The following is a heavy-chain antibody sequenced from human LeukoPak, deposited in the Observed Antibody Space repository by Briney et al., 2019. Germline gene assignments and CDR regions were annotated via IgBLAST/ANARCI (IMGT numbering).Heavy chain of an antibody. V-gene: IGHV4-59*08. CDR3: ARHGGSYTWYPYYYYYMDV. J-gene: IGHJ6*03. D-gene: IGHD6-13*01. CDR2: IYYSGST. CDR1: GGSISSYY. Sequence: PSETLSLTCTVSGGSISSYYWSWIRQPPGKGLEWIGYIYYSGSTNYNPSLKSRVTISVDTSKNQFSLKLSSVTAADTAVYFCARHGGSYTWYPYYYYYMDVWGKGTSVTVSS.